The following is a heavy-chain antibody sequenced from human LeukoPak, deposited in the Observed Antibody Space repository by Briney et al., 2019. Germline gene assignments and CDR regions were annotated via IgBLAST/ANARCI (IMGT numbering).Heavy chain of an antibody. CDR2: IVVGSGNT. J-gene: IGHJ4*02. V-gene: IGHV1-58*01. D-gene: IGHD2-21*02. CDR1: GFTFTSSA. Sequence: SVNVSCKASGFTFTSSAVQWVRQARGQRLEWIGWIVVGSGNTNYAQKFQERVTITRDMSTSTAYMELSSLRSEDTAVYYCAALYCGGDCSVYWGQGTLVTVSS. CDR3: AALYCGGDCSVY.